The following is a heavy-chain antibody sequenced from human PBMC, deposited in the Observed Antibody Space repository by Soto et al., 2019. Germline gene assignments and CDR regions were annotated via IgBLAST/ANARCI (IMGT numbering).Heavy chain of an antibody. V-gene: IGHV1-58*01. D-gene: IGHD2-2*02. J-gene: IGHJ4*02. CDR2: VVIGSGKT. CDR3: EPDFGVYLIPDLG. CDR1: GFTLTRSA. Sequence: GASVKVSCKASGFTLTRSAVQWVRQARGQRLEWIGWVVIGSGKTNSVQKFRERVTITRDMSTNTAYMELTRVTAEDTGVYFCEPDFGVYLIPDLGWGQGTLVTVSS.